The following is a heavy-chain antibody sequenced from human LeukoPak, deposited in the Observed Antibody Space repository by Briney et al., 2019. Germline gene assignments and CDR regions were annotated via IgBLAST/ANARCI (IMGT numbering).Heavy chain of an antibody. V-gene: IGHV3-33*06. CDR1: GFTFSSYG. CDR3: AKGSDGTRFVDY. CDR2: IWYDGSNK. D-gene: IGHD3-10*01. Sequence: GGSLRLSCAASGFTFSSYGMHWVRQAPDKGLEWVAVIWYDGSNKYYADSVKGRFTISRDNSKNTLYLQMNSLRAEDTAVYYCAKGSDGTRFVDYWGQGTLVTVSS. J-gene: IGHJ4*02.